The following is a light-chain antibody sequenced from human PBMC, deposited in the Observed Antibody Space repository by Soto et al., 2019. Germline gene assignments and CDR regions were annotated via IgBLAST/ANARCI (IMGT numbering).Light chain of an antibody. Sequence: DIQMTQSPSTLSASIGDRVTIICRASQSLRTWLAWFQQKPGEAPKGLIYKVSYLESGVPTRFTASGSETEFTLTINGLQPDDFATYYCLQYNTYPWTFGQGTKVEIK. CDR2: KVS. V-gene: IGKV1-5*03. CDR1: QSLRTW. J-gene: IGKJ1*01. CDR3: LQYNTYPWT.